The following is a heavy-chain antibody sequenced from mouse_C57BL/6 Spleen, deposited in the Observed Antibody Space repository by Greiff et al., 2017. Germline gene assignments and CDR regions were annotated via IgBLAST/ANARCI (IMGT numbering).Heavy chain of an antibody. CDR3: ARWGYGSSPVQVYFDY. Sequence: EVQLQQSGPELVKPGASVKISCKASGYSFTGYYLNWVKQSPEKSLEWIGEINPSTGGTTYNQKFKAKATLTVDKSSSTAYMQLKSLTSEDSAVYYCARWGYGSSPVQVYFDYWGQGTTLTVSS. CDR2: INPSTGGT. V-gene: IGHV1-42*01. D-gene: IGHD1-1*01. CDR1: GYSFTGYY. J-gene: IGHJ2*01.